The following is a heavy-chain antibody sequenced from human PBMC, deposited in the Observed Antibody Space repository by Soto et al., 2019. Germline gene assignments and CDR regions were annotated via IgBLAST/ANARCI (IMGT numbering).Heavy chain of an antibody. V-gene: IGHV3-7*05. J-gene: IGHJ3*02. CDR2: IKKDESKK. Sequence: EVRLVESGGGLVQPGGSLRLSCAASGFTFSNYWMTWIRQVPGKGLEWVANIKKDESKKSYLDSVRGRFTLSRDNAQNSLYLQMDGLRAEDTALYYCARDVSAGTDSLYCDAFDIWGQGTMVTVSS. CDR1: GFTFSNYW. CDR3: ARDVSAGTDSLYCDAFDI. D-gene: IGHD2-8*02.